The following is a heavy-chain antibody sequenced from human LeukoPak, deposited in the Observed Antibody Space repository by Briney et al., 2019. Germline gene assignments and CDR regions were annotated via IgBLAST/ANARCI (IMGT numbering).Heavy chain of an antibody. D-gene: IGHD6-13*01. Sequence: QPGGSLRLSCAASGFTFSSYAMHWVRQAPGKGLEWVAVISYDGSNKYYADSVKGRFTISRDNSKNTLYLQMNSLRAEDTAVYYCAKLHSSSFPDFDYWGQGTLVTVSS. CDR1: GFTFSSYA. CDR2: ISYDGSNK. CDR3: AKLHSSSFPDFDY. V-gene: IGHV3-30-3*01. J-gene: IGHJ4*02.